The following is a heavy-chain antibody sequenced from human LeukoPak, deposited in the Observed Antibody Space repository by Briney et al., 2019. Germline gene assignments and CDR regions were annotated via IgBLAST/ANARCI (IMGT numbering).Heavy chain of an antibody. Sequence: ASVKVSCKVSGYTLTELSMHWVRQAPGKGLEWMGGFDPEDGETIYAQKFQGRVTMTEDTSTDTAYMELSSLRSEDTAVYYCARDGPYYDFWSGNYNWFDPWGQGTLVTVSS. V-gene: IGHV1-24*01. J-gene: IGHJ5*02. D-gene: IGHD3-3*01. CDR2: FDPEDGET. CDR3: ARDGPYYDFWSGNYNWFDP. CDR1: GYTLTELS.